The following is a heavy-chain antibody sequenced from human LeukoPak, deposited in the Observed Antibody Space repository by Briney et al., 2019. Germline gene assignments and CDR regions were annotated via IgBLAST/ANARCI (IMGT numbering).Heavy chain of an antibody. Sequence: ASVKVSCKGSGYTFSSYAMHWVRQAPGQRLEWMGWINAGNGDTKYSQKFQGRVTITRDTSATTAYMELSSLRSEDTAVYYCARGTGCTGGSCSYYGMDVWGQGTTVTVSS. CDR1: GYTFSSYA. D-gene: IGHD2-15*01. CDR2: INAGNGDT. J-gene: IGHJ6*02. V-gene: IGHV1-3*01. CDR3: ARGTGCTGGSCSYYGMDV.